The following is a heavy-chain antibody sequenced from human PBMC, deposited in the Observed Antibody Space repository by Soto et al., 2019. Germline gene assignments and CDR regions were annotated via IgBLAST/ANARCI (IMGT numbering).Heavy chain of an antibody. V-gene: IGHV3-30*18. Sequence: GPLRLSCSASGFTCSSYGMHGVRQAPGKGLEWVAVISYDGSNKYYADSVKGRFTISRDNSKNTLYPQMNSLRAEDTAVYYCAKELACHSRSSGFDYWGQGTLVTVSS. J-gene: IGHJ4*02. CDR1: GFTCSSYG. CDR3: AKELACHSRSSGFDY. D-gene: IGHD6-13*01. CDR2: ISYDGSNK.